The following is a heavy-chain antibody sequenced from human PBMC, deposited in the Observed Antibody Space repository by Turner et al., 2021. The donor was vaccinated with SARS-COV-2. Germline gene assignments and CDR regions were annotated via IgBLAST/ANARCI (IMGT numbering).Heavy chain of an antibody. CDR2: ISSSSSYI. CDR1: GFTFSSYT. CDR3: ARWGPNYYDSSGYYPDAFDI. V-gene: IGHV3-21*01. J-gene: IGHJ3*02. Sequence: EVQLVESGGGLVKPGGYLRLSCAASGFTFSSYTLNWVRQAPGKGLEWVSSISSSSSYIYYVDSVKGRFSISRDNAKNSLYLQMNSLRAEDTAVYYCARWGPNYYDSSGYYPDAFDIWGQGTMVTVSS. D-gene: IGHD3-22*01.